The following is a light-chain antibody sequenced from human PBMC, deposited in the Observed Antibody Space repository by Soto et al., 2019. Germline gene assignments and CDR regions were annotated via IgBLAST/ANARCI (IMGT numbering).Light chain of an antibody. Sequence: AIRMTQSPSSLSASVGDRVTITCRASQHIRNDLGWYQQKPGRAPKLLIYSSSPLQSGVPSRFNGSGSVTDFTPSISSLQPEDFATYYCLQDYAFPWTFGQGTNVEVK. CDR3: LQDYAFPWT. CDR1: QHIRND. J-gene: IGKJ1*01. CDR2: SSS. V-gene: IGKV1-6*01.